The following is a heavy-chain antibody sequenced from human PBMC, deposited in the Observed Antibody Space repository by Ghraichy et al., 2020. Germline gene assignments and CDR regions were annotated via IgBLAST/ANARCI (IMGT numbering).Heavy chain of an antibody. CDR1: GGSISFNTYY. CDR2: IFYSGST. CDR3: ARATGSGPIDY. Sequence: SETLSLTCTVSGGSISFNTYYWGWIRQPPGKGLEWIGNIFYSGSTYHNPSLNSQFTISVDTSKNQFSLKLSSVTAADTAVYYCARATGSGPIDYWGQGTLVTVSS. J-gene: IGHJ4*02. D-gene: IGHD3-10*01. V-gene: IGHV4-39*07.